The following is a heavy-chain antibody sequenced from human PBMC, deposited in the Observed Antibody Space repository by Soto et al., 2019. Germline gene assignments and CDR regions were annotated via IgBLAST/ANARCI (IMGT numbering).Heavy chain of an antibody. CDR3: ANGVLRFLEWPRFDY. CDR1: GFTFSSYA. V-gene: IGHV3-23*01. Sequence: GGSLRLSCAASGFTFSSYAMSWVRQAPGKGLEWVSAISGSGGSTYYADSVKGRFTISRDNSKNTLYLQMNSLRAEDTAVYYCANGVLRFLEWPRFDYWGQGTLVTVSS. J-gene: IGHJ4*02. D-gene: IGHD3-3*01. CDR2: ISGSGGST.